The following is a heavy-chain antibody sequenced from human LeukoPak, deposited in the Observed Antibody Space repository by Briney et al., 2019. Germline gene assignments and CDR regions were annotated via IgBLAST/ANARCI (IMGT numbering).Heavy chain of an antibody. V-gene: IGHV4-34*01. CDR1: GEPFSGYH. D-gene: IGHD3-22*01. J-gene: IGHJ5*02. CDR3: ARDHYYDSSGYRQPFDP. CDR2: INHSGST. Sequence: PTETLPQGRAVHGEPFSGYHWSTIRQPPARVVGWIGEINHSGSTNYNPSLKSRVTISVDTYKNQFSLKLSSVIAADTAVYYCARDHYYDSSGYRQPFDPWGQGTLVTVSS.